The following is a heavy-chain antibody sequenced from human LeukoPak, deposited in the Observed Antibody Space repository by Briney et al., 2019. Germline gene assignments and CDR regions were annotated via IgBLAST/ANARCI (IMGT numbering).Heavy chain of an antibody. J-gene: IGHJ4*02. CDR2: ITGSGGST. CDR3: AKSRSSGSYCIDY. Sequence: GGSLRLSCAASGFTFSSYAMSWVCQAPGKGLEWVSGITGSGGSTYYADPVKGRFTISRDNSKNTLSLQMNSLRAEDTAVYYCAKSRSSGSYCIDYWGQGTLVTVSS. CDR1: GFTFSSYA. D-gene: IGHD3-10*01. V-gene: IGHV3-23*01.